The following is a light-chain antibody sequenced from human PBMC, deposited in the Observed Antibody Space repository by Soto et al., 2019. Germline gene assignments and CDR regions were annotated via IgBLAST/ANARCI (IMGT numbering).Light chain of an antibody. CDR3: QQYNSYSIT. Sequence: IQMTQSPSSVSASVGARVTVTCRASQDISGRLAWFQQKPGKAPKLLIYAASTLQSGVPSRFSGSGSGTDFTLTISSLQPDDFATYYCQQYNSYSITFGQGTRLEIK. V-gene: IGKV1D-16*01. J-gene: IGKJ5*01. CDR1: QDISGR. CDR2: AAS.